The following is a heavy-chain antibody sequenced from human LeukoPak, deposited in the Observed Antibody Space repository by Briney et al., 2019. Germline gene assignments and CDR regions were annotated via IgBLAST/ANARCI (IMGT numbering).Heavy chain of an antibody. CDR2: MNPNSGNT. J-gene: IGHJ4*02. CDR1: GGTFSSYA. D-gene: IGHD6-19*01. CDR3: ARGLVARSSAPCLRY. Sequence: ASVKVSCKAPGGTFSSYAINWVRQATGQGLEWMGWMNPNSGNTGYAQKFQGRVTMTRNTSISTAYMELSSLRSEDTAVYYCARGLVARSSAPCLRYWGQGTLVTVSS. V-gene: IGHV1-8*02.